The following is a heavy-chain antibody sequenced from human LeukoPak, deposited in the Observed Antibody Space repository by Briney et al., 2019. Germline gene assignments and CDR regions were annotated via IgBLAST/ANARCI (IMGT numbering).Heavy chain of an antibody. Sequence: KPGGSLRLSCAASGFTFSDYYMSWIRQAPGKGLEWVSYISSSSSYTNYADSVKGRFTISRDSAKKSVYLQMKSLRDEDTAVYYCATSPRSTGRVFNYWGQGTLVTVSS. CDR3: ATSPRSTGRVFNY. J-gene: IGHJ4*02. V-gene: IGHV3-11*06. D-gene: IGHD1-1*01. CDR1: GFTFSDYY. CDR2: ISSSSSYT.